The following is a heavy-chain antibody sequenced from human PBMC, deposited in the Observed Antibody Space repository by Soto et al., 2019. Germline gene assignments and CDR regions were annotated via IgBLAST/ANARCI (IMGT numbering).Heavy chain of an antibody. D-gene: IGHD5-12*01. V-gene: IGHV1-2*02. CDR1: GYRFTAYY. Sequence: ASVKVSCKASGYRFTAYYMYWVRQAPGQGLEWMGWIKPSSGGTKYAQKFQGRVTMTRNTAIRTAYMELSSLRSEDTAVYYCARVIRGYSGTWGQGTLVTVSS. J-gene: IGHJ4*02. CDR2: IKPSSGGT. CDR3: ARVIRGYSGT.